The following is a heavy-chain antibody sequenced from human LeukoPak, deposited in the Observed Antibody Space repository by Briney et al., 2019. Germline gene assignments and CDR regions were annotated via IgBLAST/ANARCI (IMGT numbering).Heavy chain of an antibody. CDR1: GGSISSYY. V-gene: IGHV4-59*01. J-gene: IGHJ6*02. Sequence: KPSETLSLTCTVSGGSISSYYWSWIRQPPGKGLEWIGYIYYSGSTNYNPSLKSRVTISVDTSKNQFSLKLSSVTAVDTAVYYCARGSVVAQYYYYYGVDVWGQGTTVTVSS. CDR2: IYYSGST. CDR3: ARGSVVAQYYYYYGVDV. D-gene: IGHD2-21*01.